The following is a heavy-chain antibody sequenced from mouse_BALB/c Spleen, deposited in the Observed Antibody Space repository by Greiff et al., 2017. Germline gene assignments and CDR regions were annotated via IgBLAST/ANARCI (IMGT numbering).Heavy chain of an antibody. CDR2: IWSGGST. D-gene: IGHD2-3*01. CDR3: ARNWDGLYAMDY. V-gene: IGHV2-2*02. Sequence: VKLVESGPGLVQPSQSLSITCTVSGFSLTSYGVHWVRQSPGKGLEWLGVIWSGGSTDYNAAFISRLSISKDNSKSQVFFKMNSLQANDTAIYYCARNWDGLYAMDYWGQGTSVTVSS. CDR1: GFSLTSYG. J-gene: IGHJ4*01.